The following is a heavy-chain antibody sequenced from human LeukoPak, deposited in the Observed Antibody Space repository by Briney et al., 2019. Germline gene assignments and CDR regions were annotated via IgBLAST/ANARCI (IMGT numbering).Heavy chain of an antibody. CDR1: GFTFSSYS. V-gene: IGHV3-48*02. CDR3: ARDSGVVITPYGAFDI. Sequence: PGGSLRLSCAASGFTFSSYSMNWVRQAPGKGLEWVSYISSSSSNIYYADFVKGRFTISRDNAKNSLYLQMNSLRDEDTAVYYCARDSGVVITPYGAFDIWGQGTMVTVSS. CDR2: ISSSSSNI. D-gene: IGHD3-3*01. J-gene: IGHJ3*02.